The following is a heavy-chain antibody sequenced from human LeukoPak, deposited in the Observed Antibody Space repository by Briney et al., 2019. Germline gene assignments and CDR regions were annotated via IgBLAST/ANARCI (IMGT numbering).Heavy chain of an antibody. V-gene: IGHV4-59*08. D-gene: IGHD5-24*01. CDR1: GGSINTYY. CDR2: IYYSGST. J-gene: IGHJ6*02. CDR3: ARSYNNAGYFYYGMDV. Sequence: SEALSLTCTVSGGSINTYYWSWIRQPPGKGLEWIGYIYYSGSTDYNPSLKSRVTISLDTSKNQFSLRLSSVTAADTAVYYCARSYNNAGYFYYGMDVWGQGTTVTVSS.